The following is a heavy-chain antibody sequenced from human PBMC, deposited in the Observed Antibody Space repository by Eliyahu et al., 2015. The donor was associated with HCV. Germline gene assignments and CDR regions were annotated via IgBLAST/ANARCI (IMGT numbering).Heavy chain of an antibody. D-gene: IGHD2-15*01. CDR2: ISYDGSNK. CDR3: AKEAGDIVVVVAAHFDY. Sequence: QVQLVESGGGVVQPGRSLRLSCAASGFTFSSYGMHWVRQAPGKGLEWVAVISYDGSNKYYADSVKGRFTISRDNSKNTLYLQMNSLRAEDTAVYYCAKEAGDIVVVVAAHFDYWGQGTLVTVSS. J-gene: IGHJ4*02. CDR1: GFTFSSYG. V-gene: IGHV3-30*18.